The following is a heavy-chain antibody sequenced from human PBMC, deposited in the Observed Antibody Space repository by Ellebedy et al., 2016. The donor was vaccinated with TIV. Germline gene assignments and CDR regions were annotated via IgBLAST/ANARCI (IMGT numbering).Heavy chain of an antibody. Sequence: MPSETLSLTCSVSGASINDQYWGWIRQPPGKGLEWIGTIHYSGSTKYNPSLKSRVTISMDSPKNQFSLHLISVTAADAATYYCARYTGHEGHDHWGQGTLVTVSS. CDR3: ARYTGHEGHDH. D-gene: IGHD1-1*01. CDR2: IHYSGST. CDR1: GASINDQY. V-gene: IGHV4-59*11. J-gene: IGHJ5*02.